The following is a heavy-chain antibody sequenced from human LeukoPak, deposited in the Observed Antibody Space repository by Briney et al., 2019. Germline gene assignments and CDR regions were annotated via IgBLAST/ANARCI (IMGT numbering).Heavy chain of an antibody. V-gene: IGHV4-59*01. J-gene: IGHJ3*02. CDR1: GGPISSYY. D-gene: IGHD1-26*01. CDR2: ISYSGSI. CDR3: ARYSYSGSDAFDI. Sequence: SETLSLTGIVSGGPISSYYWSWIRQPPGKGLEWIGYISYSGSINYNPSLKSRVTISVDTSKNQFSLKLSSVTAADTAVYYCARYSYSGSDAFDIWGQGTMVTVSS.